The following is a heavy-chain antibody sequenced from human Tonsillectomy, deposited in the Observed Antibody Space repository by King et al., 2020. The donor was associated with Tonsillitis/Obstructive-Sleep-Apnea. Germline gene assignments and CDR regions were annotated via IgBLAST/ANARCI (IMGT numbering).Heavy chain of an antibody. Sequence: VQLVESGGGLVQPGGSLRLSCAASGFTFSSYAMNWVRQAPGKGLEWVSAISGSGGSTYYADSVKGRFTISRDNSKNTLYLQMNSLRAEDTAVYYCAKDVGLSLTVTTGRFDPWGQGTLVTVSS. CDR3: AKDVGLSLTVTTGRFDP. V-gene: IGHV3-23*04. D-gene: IGHD4-17*01. CDR2: ISGSGGST. J-gene: IGHJ5*02. CDR1: GFTFSSYA.